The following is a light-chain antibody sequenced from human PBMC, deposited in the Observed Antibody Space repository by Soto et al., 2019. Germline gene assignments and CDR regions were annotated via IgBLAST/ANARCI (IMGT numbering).Light chain of an antibody. CDR2: GAS. CDR1: QSVSSSY. J-gene: IGKJ5*01. V-gene: IGKV3-20*01. CDR3: QQLDSYLP. Sequence: EIVLTQSPGTLSLSPGERATLSCRASQSVSSSYLAWYQQKPGQAPRLLIYGASTRATGIPARFSGSGSGTEFTLTISSLQPEDIATYYCQQLDSYLPFSQGTRLEIK.